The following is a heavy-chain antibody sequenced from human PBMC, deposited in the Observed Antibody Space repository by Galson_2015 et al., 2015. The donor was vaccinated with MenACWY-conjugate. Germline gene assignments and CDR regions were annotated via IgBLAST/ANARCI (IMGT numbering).Heavy chain of an antibody. CDR1: GFTFSSYA. D-gene: IGHD3-22*01. Sequence: SLRLSCAASGFTFSSYAMHWVRQAPGKGLEYVSAISSNGGSTYYANSVKGRFTISRDNSKNTLYLQMGSLRAEDMAVYYCAREEDSSGYCYGGQGTLVTVSS. V-gene: IGHV3-64*01. J-gene: IGHJ4*02. CDR3: AREEDSSGYCY. CDR2: ISSNGGST.